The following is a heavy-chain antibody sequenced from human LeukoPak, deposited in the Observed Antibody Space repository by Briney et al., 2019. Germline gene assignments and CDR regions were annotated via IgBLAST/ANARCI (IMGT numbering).Heavy chain of an antibody. J-gene: IGHJ6*03. D-gene: IGHD1-1*01. V-gene: IGHV1-2*02. CDR1: GYTFTGYY. CDR3: ARGMYTGSPHYYYYMDV. Sequence: ASVKVSCKASGYTFTGYYMHWVRQAPGQGLEWMGWINPNSGGTNSAQKFQGRVTMTRDTSISTAYMELSSLRSEDTAVYYCARGMYTGSPHYYYYMDVWGKGTTVTISS. CDR2: INPNSGGT.